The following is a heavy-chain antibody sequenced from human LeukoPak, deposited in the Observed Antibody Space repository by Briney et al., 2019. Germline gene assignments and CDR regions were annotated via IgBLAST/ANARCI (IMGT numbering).Heavy chain of an antibody. Sequence: GSSVKVSCKASGYTLTELSMHWVRQAPGKGLEWMGGFDPEDGETIYAQKFQGRVTMTEDTSTDTAYMELSSLRSEDTAVYYCATGHSSGWYWDFDLWGRGTLVTVSS. D-gene: IGHD6-19*01. CDR1: GYTLTELS. V-gene: IGHV1-24*01. CDR2: FDPEDGET. CDR3: ATGHSSGWYWDFDL. J-gene: IGHJ2*01.